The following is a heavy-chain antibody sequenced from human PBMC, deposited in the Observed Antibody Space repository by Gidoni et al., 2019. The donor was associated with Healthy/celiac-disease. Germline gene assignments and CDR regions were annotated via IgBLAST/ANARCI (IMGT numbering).Heavy chain of an antibody. CDR2: ISWNSGSI. D-gene: IGHD2-21*02. CDR3: AKDTIVVVTASGAFDI. CDR1: GFPFDDYA. V-gene: IGHV3-9*01. J-gene: IGHJ3*02. Sequence: EVQLVESGGGLVQPGRSLRLSCEASGFPFDDYAMHWVRQAPGKGLEWVSGISWNSGSIGYADSVKGLFTISRDNAKNSLYLQMNSLRAEDTALYYCAKDTIVVVTASGAFDIWGQGTMVTVSS.